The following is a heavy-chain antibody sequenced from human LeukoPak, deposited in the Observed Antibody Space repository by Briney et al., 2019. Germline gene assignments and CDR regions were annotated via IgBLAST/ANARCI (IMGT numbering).Heavy chain of an antibody. D-gene: IGHD2-2*01. V-gene: IGHV1-3*01. CDR1: GYTFSDYA. J-gene: IGHJ4*02. CDR3: TRGSTSDWPLDH. CDR2: IDAGNGDT. Sequence: EASVKVSCKASGYTFSDYAMHWVRQAPGQRFEWMGRIDAGNGDTRYSQKFQGRVTITRDTSAKTAYIELRSLRSEDTAMYYCTRGSTSDWPLDHWGQGTLVTISS.